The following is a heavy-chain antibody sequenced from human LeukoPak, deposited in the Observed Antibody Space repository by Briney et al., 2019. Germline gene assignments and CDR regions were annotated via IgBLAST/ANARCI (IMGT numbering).Heavy chain of an antibody. Sequence: GASVKVSCKASGYTFTSYYMHWVRQAPGQGLEWMGWINPNSCGTNYAQKFQGRVTMTRDTSISTAYMELSRLRSDDTAVYYCARGSGSGWYVDYWGQGTLVTVSS. D-gene: IGHD6-19*01. CDR2: INPNSCGT. J-gene: IGHJ4*02. CDR1: GYTFTSYY. V-gene: IGHV1-2*02. CDR3: ARGSGSGWYVDY.